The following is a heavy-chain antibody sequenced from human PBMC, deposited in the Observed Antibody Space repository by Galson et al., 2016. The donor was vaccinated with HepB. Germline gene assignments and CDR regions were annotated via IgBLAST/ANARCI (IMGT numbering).Heavy chain of an antibody. J-gene: IGHJ4*02. CDR3: AKVGRFGSGSFLKPFDS. Sequence: SLRLSCAASGFAFVNYAMNWVRQAPGKGLEWVSGISESGVTTYYATSVRGRSTISGDNSSNTLFLQMNSLRVEDTAVYYCAKVGRFGSGSFLKPFDSWGQGILVTVSS. CDR1: GFAFVNYA. CDR2: ISESGVTT. D-gene: IGHD3-10*01. V-gene: IGHV3-23*01.